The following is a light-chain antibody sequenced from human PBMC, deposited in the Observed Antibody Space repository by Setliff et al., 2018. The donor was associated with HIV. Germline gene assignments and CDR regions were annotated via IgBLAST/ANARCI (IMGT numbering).Light chain of an antibody. CDR3: QSYDTRLSGSRV. V-gene: IGLV1-40*01. Sequence: QSVLTQPPSVSGAPGQRVTISCTGNNSNIGAGYDVHWYQQLPGTAPKLLIYANNNRPSGVPDRFSGSNSDSSASLAITGLQAEDEGDYYCQSYDTRLSGSRVFGGGTQLTVL. CDR1: NSNIGAGYD. J-gene: IGLJ3*02. CDR2: ANN.